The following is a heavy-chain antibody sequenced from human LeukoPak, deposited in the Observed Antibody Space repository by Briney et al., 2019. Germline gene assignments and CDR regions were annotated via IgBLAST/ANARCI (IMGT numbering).Heavy chain of an antibody. CDR2: ISSSSSYI. CDR3: ARDYYDNWYFDL. CDR1: GFTFSSYS. Sequence: GGSLRLSCAASGFTFSSYSMNWVRHAPGKGLEWVSSISSSSSYIYYADSVKGRFTITRDNAKNSLYLQMNSLRAEDTAVYYCARDYYDNWYFDLWGRGTLVTVSS. D-gene: IGHD3-22*01. J-gene: IGHJ2*01. V-gene: IGHV3-21*01.